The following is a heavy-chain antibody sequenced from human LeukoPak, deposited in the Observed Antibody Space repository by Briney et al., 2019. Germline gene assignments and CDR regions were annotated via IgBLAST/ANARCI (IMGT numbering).Heavy chain of an antibody. V-gene: IGHV3-30*02. J-gene: IGHJ4*02. CDR1: GFTFSSFG. CDR2: IQYDAGNR. CDR3: AKSFTGSYLDYFDY. D-gene: IGHD1-26*01. Sequence: GGSLRLSCAASGFTFSSFGMHWVGQAPGKRLEWVAFIQYDAGNRQYADSVKGRFTISRDNSKTTLYMQMNSLTAEDTAVYYCAKSFTGSYLDYFDYWGQGTLVTVSS.